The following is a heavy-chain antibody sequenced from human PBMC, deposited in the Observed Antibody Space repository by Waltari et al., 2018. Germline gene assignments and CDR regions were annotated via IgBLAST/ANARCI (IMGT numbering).Heavy chain of an antibody. Sequence: EVQLLESGGDLVQPGGSLRLSCADSGFTFRSSAMNWVRQAPGKGLEGVSTISGSSTSTYYADSVKGRFTVSRDSSRNTMYLQMNSLRVEDTAIYYCAKEMDVWGQGTTVTVSS. J-gene: IGHJ6*02. CDR2: ISGSSTST. V-gene: IGHV3-23*01. CDR1: GFTFRSSA. CDR3: AKEMDV.